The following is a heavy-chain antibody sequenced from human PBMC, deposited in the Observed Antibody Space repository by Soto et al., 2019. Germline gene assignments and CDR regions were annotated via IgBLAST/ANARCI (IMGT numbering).Heavy chain of an antibody. CDR3: ARVSYYDSSGYYYFQH. J-gene: IGHJ1*01. CDR2: IYYSGGT. CDR1: GGSISSGDYY. V-gene: IGHV4-30-4*01. Sequence: PSETLSLTCTVSGGSISSGDYYWSWIRQPPGKGLEWIGYIYYSGGTYYNPSLKSRVTISVDTSKNQFSLELSSVTAADTAVYYCARVSYYDSSGYYYFQHWGQGTLVTVSS. D-gene: IGHD3-22*01.